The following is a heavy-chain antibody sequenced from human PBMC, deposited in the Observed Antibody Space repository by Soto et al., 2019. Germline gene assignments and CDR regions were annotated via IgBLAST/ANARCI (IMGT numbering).Heavy chain of an antibody. CDR1: RDIFKKYA. CDR3: ARDDRGFTGGTDHGMDV. Sequence: QVQLVQSGAEVKTPGSSVRVSCKASRDIFKKYALSWVRQVPGQGLEWVGGIIPFLGTVKYAQKFQGRVTVTADASTNTAYVEMNNLKYEDTAVYYCARDDRGFTGGTDHGMDVWGQGTTVTVSS. D-gene: IGHD3-10*01. CDR2: IIPFLGTV. V-gene: IGHV1-69*01. J-gene: IGHJ6*02.